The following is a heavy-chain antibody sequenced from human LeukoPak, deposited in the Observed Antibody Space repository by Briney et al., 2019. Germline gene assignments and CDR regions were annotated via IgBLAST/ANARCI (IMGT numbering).Heavy chain of an antibody. CDR2: IYATGSY. Sequence: SETLSLTCSVSGDSISSGSHYWSWIRQPAGKGLEWIGLIYATGSYSYNPALKSRVTISVDTSKNQFSLKLTSVTAADTAVYYCARINGLGRWAPFDYWGQGTLVSVSS. V-gene: IGHV4-61*02. D-gene: IGHD2-8*01. CDR3: ARINGLGRWAPFDY. J-gene: IGHJ4*02. CDR1: GDSISSGSHY.